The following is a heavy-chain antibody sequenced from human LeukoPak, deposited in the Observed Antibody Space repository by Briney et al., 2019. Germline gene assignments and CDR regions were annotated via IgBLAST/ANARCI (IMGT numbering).Heavy chain of an antibody. CDR3: ARVIVGAPNKAFDI. V-gene: IGHV3-48*03. CDR1: GFTFSSYE. J-gene: IGHJ3*02. D-gene: IGHD1-26*01. Sequence: PGGALRLSCAASGFTFSSYEMNWVRQAPGKGLEWVSYISSSGSTIYYPDSVKGRFTISRDNAKNSLYLQMNSLRAEDTALYYRARVIVGAPNKAFDIWGQGTMVTVSS. CDR2: ISSSGSTI.